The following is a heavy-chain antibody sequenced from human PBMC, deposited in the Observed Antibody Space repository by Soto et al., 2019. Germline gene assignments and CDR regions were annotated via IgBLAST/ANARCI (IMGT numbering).Heavy chain of an antibody. CDR3: ARHHNWNRKDLSFDY. CDR1: GYSFTSYW. V-gene: IGHV5-51*01. CDR2: IYPGDSDT. D-gene: IGHD1-20*01. J-gene: IGHJ4*02. Sequence: GESLKISCKGSGYSFTSYWIGWVRQMPGKGLEWMGIIYPGDSDTRYSPSFRGQVTISADKSISTAYLQWSSLKASDTAMYYCARHHNWNRKDLSFDYWGQGTLVTVSS.